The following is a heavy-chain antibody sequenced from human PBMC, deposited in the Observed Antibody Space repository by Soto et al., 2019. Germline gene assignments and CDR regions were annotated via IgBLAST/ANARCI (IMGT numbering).Heavy chain of an antibody. CDR3: TRDHSSGWYYYYGMDV. CDR1: GFTFGDYA. D-gene: IGHD6-19*01. Sequence: LRLSCTASGFTFGDYAMSWFRQAPGKGLEWVGFIRSKAYGGTTEYAASVKGRFTISRDDSKSIAYLQMNSLKTEDTAVYYCTRDHSSGWYYYYGMDVWGQGTTVTVSS. J-gene: IGHJ6*02. CDR2: IRSKAYGGTT. V-gene: IGHV3-49*03.